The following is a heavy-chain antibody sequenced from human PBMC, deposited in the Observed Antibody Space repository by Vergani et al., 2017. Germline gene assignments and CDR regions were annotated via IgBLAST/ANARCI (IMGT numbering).Heavy chain of an antibody. Sequence: EVQLVESGGHLAQPGRSLTLSCAASGFNFEAYAMHWVRQTPDRGLEWISGIRWNSDYIGYADSVKGRFSISRDNAKTSLFLEMNSLRVDDTAIYYCAKGQVTTSACHFDFWGRGTLVTVSS. V-gene: IGHV3-9*01. CDR3: AKGQVTTSACHFDF. CDR2: IRWNSDYI. CDR1: GFNFEAYA. J-gene: IGHJ4*02. D-gene: IGHD6-6*01.